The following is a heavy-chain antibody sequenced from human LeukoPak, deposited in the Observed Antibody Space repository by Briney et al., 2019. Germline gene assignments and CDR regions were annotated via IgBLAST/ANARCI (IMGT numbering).Heavy chain of an antibody. Sequence: GESLKISCKGSGYSFNTFWLGWVRQTPETGLEWMGNIYPSDSETKYKPSFQGQVTISVDKSINTAYLRLSSLKASDTAMYYCARLIYYGSGRTYFFDSWGQGTLVTVSP. CDR2: IYPSDSET. J-gene: IGHJ4*02. V-gene: IGHV5-51*01. CDR3: ARLIYYGSGRTYFFDS. D-gene: IGHD3-10*01. CDR1: GYSFNTFW.